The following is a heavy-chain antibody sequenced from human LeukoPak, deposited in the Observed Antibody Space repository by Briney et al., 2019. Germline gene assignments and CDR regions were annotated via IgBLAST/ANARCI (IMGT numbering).Heavy chain of an antibody. D-gene: IGHD6-19*01. CDR3: ARAVAGFWDFDY. Sequence: GGSLRLSCAASGLTFSSYDMHWVRQATGKGLEWVSAIGTAGDTYYPGSVKGRFTISRENVKNSLYLQMNGLRAGDTAVYYCARAVAGFWDFDYWGQGTLVTVSS. CDR1: GLTFSSYD. V-gene: IGHV3-13*01. J-gene: IGHJ4*02. CDR2: IGTAGDT.